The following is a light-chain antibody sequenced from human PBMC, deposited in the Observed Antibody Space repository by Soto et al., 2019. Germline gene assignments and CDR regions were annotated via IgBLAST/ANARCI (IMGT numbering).Light chain of an antibody. Sequence: EVVLTQSPATLSLSPGERATLACMASQSVSSYVVWYQQKPGQAPRLLIYDASNRATGIPARFSGSGSGTDFTLTISSLEPEDFAVYYCQQRRNWPLTFGGGTKVEIK. J-gene: IGKJ4*01. CDR3: QQRRNWPLT. V-gene: IGKV3-11*01. CDR1: QSVSSY. CDR2: DAS.